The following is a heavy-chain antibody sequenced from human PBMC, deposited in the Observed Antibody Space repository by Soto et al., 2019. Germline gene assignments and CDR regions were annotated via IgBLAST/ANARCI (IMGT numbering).Heavy chain of an antibody. V-gene: IGHV3-33*01. D-gene: IGHD6-13*01. Sequence: QVQLVESGGGVVQPGRSLRLSCAASGFTFSSYGMHWVRQAPGKGLEWVAVIWYDGSNKYYADSVKGRFTISRDNSKNTLYLQMNSLRAQDTAVYYCASLSYSSSWYWFDPWGQGTLVTVSS. J-gene: IGHJ5*02. CDR3: ASLSYSSSWYWFDP. CDR1: GFTFSSYG. CDR2: IWYDGSNK.